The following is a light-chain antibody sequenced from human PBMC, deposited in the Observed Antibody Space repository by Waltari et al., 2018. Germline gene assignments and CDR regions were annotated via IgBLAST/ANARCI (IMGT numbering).Light chain of an antibody. J-gene: IGLJ3*02. CDR1: GSDVGGYNY. CDR2: DVN. Sequence: QSALTQPASVSGSPGPSITISCTGTGSDVGGYNYVSWYQQPPGNAPKVMIYDVNNRPSGVSNLFSGSKSGNTASLTISGRQAEDEAHYYCNSYTCSSTWVFGGGTKLTVL. CDR3: NSYTCSSTWV. V-gene: IGLV2-14*03.